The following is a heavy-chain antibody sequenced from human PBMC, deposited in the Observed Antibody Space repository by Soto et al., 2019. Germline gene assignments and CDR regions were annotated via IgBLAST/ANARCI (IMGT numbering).Heavy chain of an antibody. CDR3: AREFNYDYIWGSYCLFDY. V-gene: IGHV4-59*01. CDR1: GGSFCSLY. Sequence: QVQLQESGPGLVKPSETLSLTCSVSGGSFCSLYWSWIRQSPGKGLEWIGSMYYSGITYYNPSLKSRVTISIDTSQNQFSLKLSSVTAADTAVYYCAREFNYDYIWGSYCLFDYWGQGTLVTVSS. D-gene: IGHD3-16*01. CDR2: MYYSGIT. J-gene: IGHJ4*02.